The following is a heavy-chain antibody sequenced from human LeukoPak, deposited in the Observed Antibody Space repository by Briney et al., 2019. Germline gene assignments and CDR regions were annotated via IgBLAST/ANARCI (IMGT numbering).Heavy chain of an antibody. CDR2: IIPILGIA. Sequence: SVKVSCKASGGTFSSYTISWVRQAPGQGLEWTGRIIPILGIANYAQKFQGRVTITADKSTSTAYMELSSLRSEDTAVYYCARSSPNWFDPWGQGTLVTVSS. CDR1: GGTFSSYT. CDR3: ARSSPNWFDP. V-gene: IGHV1-69*02. J-gene: IGHJ5*02.